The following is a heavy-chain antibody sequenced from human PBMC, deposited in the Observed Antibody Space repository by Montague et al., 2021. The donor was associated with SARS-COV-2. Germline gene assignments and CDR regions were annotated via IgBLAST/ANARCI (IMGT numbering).Heavy chain of an antibody. CDR1: GFSLTTGGMY. V-gene: IGHV2-70*01. CDR3: ARIHGGTSGSFDY. Sequence: PALVKPTQTLTLTCTFSGFSLTTGGMYVTWIRQPPGKALEWLAVVDWDDDKYYTSSLETRLAISKDTSRNQVVLTMTNMDPMDTGTYYCARIHGGTSGSFDYWGQGILVTVSS. D-gene: IGHD3-10*01. CDR2: VDWDDDK. J-gene: IGHJ4*02.